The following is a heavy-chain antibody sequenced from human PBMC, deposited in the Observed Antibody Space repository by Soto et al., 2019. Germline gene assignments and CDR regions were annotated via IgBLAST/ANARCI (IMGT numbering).Heavy chain of an antibody. J-gene: IGHJ2*01. CDR2: IIPILGIA. Sequence: QVQLVQSGAEVKKPGSSVKVSCKASGGTFSSYTISWVRQAPGQGLEWMGRIIPILGIANYAQKFQGRVTITADKSTSTAYMELSSLRSEDTAVYYCARGGGGGNLLWYFDLWGRGTLVTVSS. D-gene: IGHD2-15*01. CDR3: ARGGGGGNLLWYFDL. CDR1: GGTFSSYT. V-gene: IGHV1-69*02.